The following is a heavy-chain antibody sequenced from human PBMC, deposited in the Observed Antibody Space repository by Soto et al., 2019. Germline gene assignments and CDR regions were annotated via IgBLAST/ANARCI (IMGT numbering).Heavy chain of an antibody. CDR2: ISYDGSNK. J-gene: IGHJ6*03. Sequence: GGSLRLSCAASGFTFSSYGMHWVRQAPGKGLEWVAVISYDGSNKYYADSVKGRFTISRDNSKNTLYLQMNSLRAEDTAVYYCAKSNTAMVLGYYYYMDVWGKGTTVTVSS. D-gene: IGHD5-18*01. CDR3: AKSNTAMVLGYYYYMDV. V-gene: IGHV3-30*18. CDR1: GFTFSSYG.